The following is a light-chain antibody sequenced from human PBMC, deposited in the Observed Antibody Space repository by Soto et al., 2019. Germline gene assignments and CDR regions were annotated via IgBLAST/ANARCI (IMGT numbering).Light chain of an antibody. CDR3: SSYTITRALV. CDR1: NSDVGGYNY. J-gene: IGLJ2*01. CDR2: EVS. Sequence: QSALTQPASVSGSPGQSITISCTGTNSDVGGYNYVSWYQQHPGKAPKLMIYEVSNRPSGVSNRFSGSKSGNTASLTISGLQAEDEADYYCSSYTITRALVFGGGTKLTVL. V-gene: IGLV2-14*01.